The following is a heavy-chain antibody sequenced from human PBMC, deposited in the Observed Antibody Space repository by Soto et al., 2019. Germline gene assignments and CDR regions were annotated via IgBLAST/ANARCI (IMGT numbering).Heavy chain of an antibody. CDR1: GFTFSSYG. CDR2: ISYDGITK. CDR3: AKDKRVYCSGGSCYYGMDV. J-gene: IGHJ6*02. Sequence: QVQLVESGGGVVQPGRSLRLSCAASGFTFSSYGMHWVRQAPGKGLEWVAVISYDGITKYYADSVKGRFTISRDNSKNTLYLQMNILRAEDTAVYYCAKDKRVYCSGGSCYYGMDVWGQGTTVTVSS. D-gene: IGHD2-15*01. V-gene: IGHV3-30*18.